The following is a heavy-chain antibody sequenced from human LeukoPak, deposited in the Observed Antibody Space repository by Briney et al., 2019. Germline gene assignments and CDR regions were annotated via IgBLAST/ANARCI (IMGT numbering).Heavy chain of an antibody. V-gene: IGHV4-39*01. CDR2: TYYTGST. Sequence: SETLSLTCSVSGGSVSSSLNYWGWIRQPPGKGLEWIGNTYYTGSTYSNPTLKSRVTMSVDTSKNQFSLKLSSVTAADTAVYYCARLTKGRYFDYIFNYGGQGTLLTVSS. CDR1: GGSVSSSLNY. D-gene: IGHD3-9*01. J-gene: IGHJ4*02. CDR3: ARLTKGRYFDYIFNY.